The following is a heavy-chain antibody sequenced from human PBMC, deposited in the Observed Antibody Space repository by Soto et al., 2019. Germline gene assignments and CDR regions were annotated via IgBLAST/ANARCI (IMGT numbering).Heavy chain of an antibody. V-gene: IGHV1-18*01. J-gene: IGHJ4*02. D-gene: IGHD3-22*01. CDR2: ISAYNGHT. Sequence: QVQVVQSGAEVKKPGTSVKVSCKTSGYTFSSYGITWVRQAPGQGLEWMGWISAYNGHTNYAENLQCRVTMTTASFPNTANMDVRRRTSDETAVYYCAAEGWSHDGIGYYFFYWGQGTLVTVSS. CDR3: AAEGWSHDGIGYYFFY. CDR1: GYTFSSYG.